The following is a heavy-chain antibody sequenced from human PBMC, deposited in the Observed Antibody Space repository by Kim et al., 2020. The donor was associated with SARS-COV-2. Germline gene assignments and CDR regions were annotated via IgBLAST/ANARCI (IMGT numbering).Heavy chain of an antibody. V-gene: IGHV4-59*01. D-gene: IGHD5-18*01. CDR3: ARGEGGRLWLLGLERAPDY. CDR2: IYYSGST. CDR1: GGSISSYY. Sequence: SETLSLTCTVSGGSISSYYWSWIRQPPGKGLEWIGYIYYSGSTNYNPSLKSRVTISVDTSKNQFSLKLSSVTAADTAVYYCARGEGGRLWLLGLERAPDYWGQGTLLTVSS. J-gene: IGHJ4*02.